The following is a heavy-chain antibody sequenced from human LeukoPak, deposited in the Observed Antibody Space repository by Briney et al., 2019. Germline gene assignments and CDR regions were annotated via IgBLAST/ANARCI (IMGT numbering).Heavy chain of an antibody. CDR1: GFTFSSYS. CDR3: ARDRNSGSWSAFDI. Sequence: NPGGSLRLSCAASGFTFSSYSMNWVRQAPGKGLEWVSSISSSSSYIYYADSVKGRFTISRDNAKNSLYLQMNSLRAEDTAVYYCARDRNSGSWSAFDIWGQGTMVTVSS. J-gene: IGHJ3*02. D-gene: IGHD1-26*01. CDR2: ISSSSSYI. V-gene: IGHV3-21*01.